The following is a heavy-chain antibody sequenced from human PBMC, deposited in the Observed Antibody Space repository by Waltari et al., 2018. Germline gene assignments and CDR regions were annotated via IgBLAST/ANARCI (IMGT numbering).Heavy chain of an antibody. CDR2: ISGRDSGK. Sequence: EVQLVESGGGLVQPGGSLRLSCAASGFTVNSYEMNWVRQAPGKGLEWISYISGRDSGKYYADSVKGRFTISRDNAKSSLYLQMNSLRAEDTAVYYCARKYGGTTYFDFWGQGTLVTVSS. D-gene: IGHD2-15*01. CDR3: ARKYGGTTYFDF. J-gene: IGHJ4*02. CDR1: GFTVNSYE. V-gene: IGHV3-48*03.